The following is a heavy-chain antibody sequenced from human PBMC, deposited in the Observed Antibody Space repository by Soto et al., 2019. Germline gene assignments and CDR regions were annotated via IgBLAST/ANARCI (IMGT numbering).Heavy chain of an antibody. V-gene: IGHV4-31*03. Sequence: QVQLQESGPGLVKPSQTLSLTCTVSGGSISSGGYYWSWIRQHPGKGLEWIGYIYYSGSTYYNPSLKSRVTISVDTSKNQFSLKLSSVTAADTAVYYCAREKRHMRGSGSYSSYFDYWGQGTLVTVSS. CDR2: IYYSGST. J-gene: IGHJ4*02. CDR1: GGSISSGGYY. D-gene: IGHD3-10*01. CDR3: AREKRHMRGSGSYSSYFDY.